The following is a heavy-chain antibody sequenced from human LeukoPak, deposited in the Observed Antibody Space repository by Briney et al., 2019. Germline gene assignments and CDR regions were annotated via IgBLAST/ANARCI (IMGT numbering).Heavy chain of an antibody. CDR2: INPNSGGT. CDR3: ASAGVVVPAEYPNVYSSGPIYGMDV. CDR1: GYTFTGYY. D-gene: IGHD2-2*01. V-gene: IGHV1-2*02. Sequence: ASVKVSCKASGYTFTGYYMHWVRRAPGQGLEWMGWINPNSGGTNYAQKFQGRVTMTRDTSISTAYMELSRLRSDDTAVYYCASAGVVVPAEYPNVYSSGPIYGMDVWGQGTTVTVS. J-gene: IGHJ6*02.